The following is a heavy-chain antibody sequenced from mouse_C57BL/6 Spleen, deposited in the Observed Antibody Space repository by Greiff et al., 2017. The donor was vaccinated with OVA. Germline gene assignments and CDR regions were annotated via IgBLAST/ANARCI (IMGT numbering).Heavy chain of an antibody. J-gene: IGHJ2*01. CDR2: INYDGSST. CDR1: GFTFSDYY. V-gene: IGHV5-16*01. D-gene: IGHD1-1*01. Sequence: EVKLMESEGGLVQPGRSLKLSCTASGFTFSDYYMAWVRQVPEKGLEWVANINYDGSSTYYLDSLKSRFIISRDNAKNILYLQMSSLKSEDTATYYCARGGYGRDFDYWGQGTTLTVSS. CDR3: ARGGYGRDFDY.